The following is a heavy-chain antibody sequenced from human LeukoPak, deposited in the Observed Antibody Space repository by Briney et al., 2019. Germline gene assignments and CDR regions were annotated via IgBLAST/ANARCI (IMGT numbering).Heavy chain of an antibody. Sequence: ASVKVSCKASGYTFTGYYMHWVRQAPGQGLEWMGWINPNSGGTNYAQKFQGRVTMTRDTSISTAYMELSRLRSDDTAVYYCARSTNFGVVIWWFDPWSQGTLVTVSS. V-gene: IGHV1-2*02. J-gene: IGHJ5*02. CDR2: INPNSGGT. CDR3: ARSTNFGVVIWWFDP. CDR1: GYTFTGYY. D-gene: IGHD3-3*01.